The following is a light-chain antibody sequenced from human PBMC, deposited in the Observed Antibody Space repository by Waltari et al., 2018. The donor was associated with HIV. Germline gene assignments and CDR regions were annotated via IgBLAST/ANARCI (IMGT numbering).Light chain of an antibody. V-gene: IGLV1-47*01. J-gene: IGLJ1*01. Sequence: QSVLTQPPSASGTPGQRVTIPCSGGSPNIASTYVFWYQLLPGTAPKLLVYRNDQRPSGVPDRLSGSKSGTSASLAISGLRSEDEADYYCAAWDDSLSGYVFGTGTKVTVL. CDR1: SPNIASTY. CDR3: AAWDDSLSGYV. CDR2: RND.